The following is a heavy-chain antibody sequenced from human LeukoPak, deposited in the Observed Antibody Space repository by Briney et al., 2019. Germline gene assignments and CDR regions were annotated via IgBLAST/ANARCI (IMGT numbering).Heavy chain of an antibody. Sequence: ASVKVSCKASGYSFTGHYMHWVRQAPGQGLEWMGWINSKSGGTNYAQKFQGRVTMTRDTSISTAYMDMSSLRSDDTAVYNCARNLWFGESSDAFDMWGQGTMVTVSS. CDR1: GYSFTGHY. CDR2: INSKSGGT. CDR3: ARNLWFGESSDAFDM. V-gene: IGHV1-2*02. J-gene: IGHJ3*02. D-gene: IGHD3-10*01.